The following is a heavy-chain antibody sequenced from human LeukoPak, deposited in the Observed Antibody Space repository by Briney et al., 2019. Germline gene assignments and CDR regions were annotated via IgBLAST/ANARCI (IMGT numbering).Heavy chain of an antibody. CDR1: GFTFSSYA. Sequence: GGSLRLSCAASGFTFSSYAMSWVRQAPGKGLEWVSAISGSGGSTYYADSVKGRFTISRDNSKNTLYLQMNSLRAEDTAVYYCAKRHHYYDSSGYYYYGMDVWGQGTTVTVSS. V-gene: IGHV3-23*01. CDR3: AKRHHYYDSSGYYYYGMDV. J-gene: IGHJ6*02. D-gene: IGHD3-22*01. CDR2: ISGSGGST.